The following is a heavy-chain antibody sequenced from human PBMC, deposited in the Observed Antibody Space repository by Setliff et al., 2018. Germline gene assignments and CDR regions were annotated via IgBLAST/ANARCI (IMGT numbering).Heavy chain of an antibody. CDR3: ASFFAYCGGDCHYRY. CDR2: ITNKPYDYTT. CDR1: SDHF. J-gene: IGHJ4*01. Sequence: SDHFIDWVRQAPEKGLEWVGRITNKPYDYTTQYAASVKGRFIISRNESKNSVNLLMNSLKTEDTAVYYCASFFAYCGGDCHYRYWGQGIQVTVSS. D-gene: IGHD2-21*02. V-gene: IGHV3-72*01.